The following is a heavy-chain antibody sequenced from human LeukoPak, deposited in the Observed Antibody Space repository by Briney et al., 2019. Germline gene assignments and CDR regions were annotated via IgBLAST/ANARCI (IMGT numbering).Heavy chain of an antibody. V-gene: IGHV3-21*01. CDR2: ISSSSSYI. Sequence: GSLRLSCAASGFTFSSYSMNWVRQAPGKGLEWVSSISSSSSYIYYADSVKGRFTISRDNAKNSLYLQMNSLRAEDTAVYYCARLTRSGIVVVPADRSDYWGQGTLVTVSS. D-gene: IGHD2-2*01. CDR1: GFTFSSYS. J-gene: IGHJ4*02. CDR3: ARLTRSGIVVVPADRSDY.